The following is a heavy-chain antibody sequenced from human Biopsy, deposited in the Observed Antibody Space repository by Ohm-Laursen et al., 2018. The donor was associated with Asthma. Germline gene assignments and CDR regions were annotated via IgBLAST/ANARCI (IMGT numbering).Heavy chain of an antibody. D-gene: IGHD2-21*02. V-gene: IGHV4-30-2*06. Sequence: TLSLTCGVSGDSIDSGDYSWTWLRQSPGVGLEWIGYIYRNGDTYYNPTLKNRVTISIDRSKNQFSLRLRSVTAADTAVYYCARGWNCGGDCYSLDYWGQGTLVTVSS. J-gene: IGHJ4*02. CDR1: GDSIDSGDYS. CDR2: IYRNGDT. CDR3: ARGWNCGGDCYSLDY.